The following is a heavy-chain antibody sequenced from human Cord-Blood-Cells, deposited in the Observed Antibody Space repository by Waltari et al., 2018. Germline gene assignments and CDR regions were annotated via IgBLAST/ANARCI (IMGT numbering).Heavy chain of an antibody. V-gene: IGHV5-51*01. CDR3: ARIDSSSSAGYFDY. CDR1: GSSFTSYW. D-gene: IGHD6-6*01. J-gene: IGHJ4*02. Sequence: EVQLVQSGAEVKKPGASLKNCCKGSGSSFTSYWTGWVRQMPGKGLEWMGIIYPGDSDTRYSPSFQGQVTISADKSISTAYLQWSSLKASDTAMYYCARIDSSSSAGYFDYWGQGTLVTVSS. CDR2: IYPGDSDT.